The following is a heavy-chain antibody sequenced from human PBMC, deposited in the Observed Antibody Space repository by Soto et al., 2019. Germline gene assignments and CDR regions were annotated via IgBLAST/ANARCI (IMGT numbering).Heavy chain of an antibody. J-gene: IGHJ3*02. CDR1: GYSFTSYW. D-gene: IGHD2-2*01. V-gene: IGHV5-51*01. CDR3: ARHHERYCSSTSCYGDAFDI. Sequence: EVQLVQSGAEVKKPGESLKISCKGSGYSFTSYWIGWVRQMPGKGLEWMGIIYPGDSDTRYSPSFQGQVTISADKSISTAYLQWSSLKASDTAMYYCARHHERYCSSTSCYGDAFDIWGQGTMVTVSS. CDR2: IYPGDSDT.